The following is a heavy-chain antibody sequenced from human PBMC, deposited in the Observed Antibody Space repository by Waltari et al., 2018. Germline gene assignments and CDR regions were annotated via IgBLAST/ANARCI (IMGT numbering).Heavy chain of an antibody. J-gene: IGHJ5*02. CDR3: AKHSFGSYFSP. CDR1: AVAIRGSSFY. Sequence: QLQLQESGPGVVKPSETLSLTCSVSAVAIRGSSFYWGWMRQAPGKGLEWIGSVYRSGSTSYAASLKRRVTISVDTSKNHFSLNVRSVTAADMGVYFCAKHSFGSYFSPWGQGTLVTVSS. V-gene: IGHV4-39*01. CDR2: VYRSGST. D-gene: IGHD1-26*01.